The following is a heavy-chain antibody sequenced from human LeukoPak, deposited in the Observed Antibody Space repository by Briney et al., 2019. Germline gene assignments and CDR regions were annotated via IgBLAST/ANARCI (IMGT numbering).Heavy chain of an antibody. V-gene: IGHV1-46*01. CDR1: GYTFTSYY. J-gene: IGHJ1*01. D-gene: IGHD3-22*01. CDR2: INPSGGST. CDR3: ARDDSSGYLSAEYFQH. Sequence: ASVKVSCKASGYTFTSYYMHWVRQAPGQGLEWMGIINPSGGSTSYAQKFQGRVTMTRDTSSSTVYMELSSLRSEDTAVYYCARDDSSGYLSAEYFQHWGQGTLVTVSS.